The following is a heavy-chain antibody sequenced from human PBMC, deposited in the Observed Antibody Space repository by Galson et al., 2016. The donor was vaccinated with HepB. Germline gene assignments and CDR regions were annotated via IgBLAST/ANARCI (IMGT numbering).Heavy chain of an antibody. Sequence: SLRLCCAASGLTFSDYYMSWIRQAPGKGLEWVSYISSSGLSIIKYADSVKGRFTISRDNAKNSVYLHMISLTPEDTAVYYCARGASGSPRLARVNFDYWGQGALVTVSS. CDR1: GLTFSDYY. CDR3: ARGASGSPRLARVNFDY. CDR2: ISSSGLSII. D-gene: IGHD6-6*01. J-gene: IGHJ4*02. V-gene: IGHV3-11*01.